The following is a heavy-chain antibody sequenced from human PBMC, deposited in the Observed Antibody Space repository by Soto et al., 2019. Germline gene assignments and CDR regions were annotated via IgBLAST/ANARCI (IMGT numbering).Heavy chain of an antibody. CDR1: GFTFSSYA. V-gene: IGHV3-23*01. D-gene: IGHD6-13*01. Sequence: QSGGSLRLSCAASGFTFSSYAMSWVRQAPGKGLEWVSAISGSGGSTYYADSVKGRFTISRYNSRNTLYLQMNSLRAEDTAVYYCAKDSSIAAAGSSYYGMDVWGQGTTVTVSS. CDR3: AKDSSIAAAGSSYYGMDV. CDR2: ISGSGGST. J-gene: IGHJ6*02.